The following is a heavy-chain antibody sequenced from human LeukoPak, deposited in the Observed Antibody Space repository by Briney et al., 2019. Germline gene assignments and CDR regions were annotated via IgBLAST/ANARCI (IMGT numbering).Heavy chain of an antibody. CDR2: ISSSGGTT. J-gene: IGHJ6*02. V-gene: IGHV3-11*01. CDR1: GFTSSDYY. CDR3: ARSNYYTVDV. Sequence: PGGSLRLSCAASGFTSSDYYMTWIRQPPGKGPEWISYISSSGGTTTYVDSVKGRFTISRDNAKNSLYLQMNSLRADDTAVYYCARSNYYTVDVWGQGTAVTVSS.